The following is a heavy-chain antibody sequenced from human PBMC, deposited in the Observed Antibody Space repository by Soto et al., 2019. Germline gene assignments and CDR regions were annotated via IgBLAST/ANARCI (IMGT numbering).Heavy chain of an antibody. CDR2: INTDGSST. J-gene: IGHJ3*02. Sequence: TGGSLRLSCAASGFTFSSFWMHWVRQAPGKGLVCVSRINTDGSSTSHADSVKGRFSISRDNAKNTMYLQMNSLRAEDTAVYYCVRDRYESSGADAFDIWGQGTMVTVS. CDR1: GFTFSSFW. V-gene: IGHV3-74*01. CDR3: VRDRYESSGADAFDI. D-gene: IGHD3-22*01.